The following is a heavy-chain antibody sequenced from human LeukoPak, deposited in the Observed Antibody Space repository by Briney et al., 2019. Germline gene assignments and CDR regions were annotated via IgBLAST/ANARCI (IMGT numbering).Heavy chain of an antibody. CDR3: ARGGDCSSTSCTNYYYYGMDV. D-gene: IGHD2-2*01. J-gene: IGHJ6*04. Sequence: SVKVSCRASGGTFSSYAISWVRQAPGQGLEWMGGIIPIFGTANYAQKFQGRVTITADESTSIAYMELSSLRSEDTAVYYCARGGDCSSTSCTNYYYYGMDVWGKGTTVTVSS. CDR2: IIPIFGTA. V-gene: IGHV1-69*13. CDR1: GGTFSSYA.